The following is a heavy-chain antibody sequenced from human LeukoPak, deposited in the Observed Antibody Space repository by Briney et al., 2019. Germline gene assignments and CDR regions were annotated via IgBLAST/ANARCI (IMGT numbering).Heavy chain of an antibody. J-gene: IGHJ4*02. D-gene: IGHD4-17*01. CDR1: GGSLSSGGYS. Sequence: SETLSLTCAVSGGSLSSGGYSWSWVRQPPGTGLEWIGYIYHSGSTYYNPSLKSRVTISVDTSKNQFSLKLSSVTAADTAVYYCARARDYGVIFDYWGQGTLVTVSS. CDR2: IYHSGST. CDR3: ARARDYGVIFDY. V-gene: IGHV4-30-2*05.